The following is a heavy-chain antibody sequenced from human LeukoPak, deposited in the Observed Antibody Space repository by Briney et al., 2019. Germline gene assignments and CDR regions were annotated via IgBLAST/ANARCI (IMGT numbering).Heavy chain of an antibody. J-gene: IGHJ4*02. D-gene: IGHD1-7*01. CDR1: GGSISSGSYY. CDR2: IYTSGST. V-gene: IGHV4-61*02. Sequence: SETLSLTCTVSGGSISSGSYYWSWIRQPAGKGLEWIGRIYTSGSTNYNPSLKSRVTISVDTSKNQFSLKLSSVTAADTAVYYCARDHRTGTTPPYWGQGTLVTVSS. CDR3: ARDHRTGTTPPY.